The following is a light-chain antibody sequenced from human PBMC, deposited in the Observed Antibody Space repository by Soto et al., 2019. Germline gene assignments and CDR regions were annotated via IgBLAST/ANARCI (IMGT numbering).Light chain of an antibody. CDR1: QGISSY. J-gene: IGKJ4*01. CDR2: AAS. V-gene: IGKV1-9*01. CDR3: QQLNSNPPN. Sequence: IQLTQSPSSLSASVGDRVTITCRASQGISSYLAWYQQKPEKAPKLLIYAASTLQSGVPSRFSGSGSGTDFTLTISSLQPEDFATYYCQQLNSNPPNFGGGTKVEIK.